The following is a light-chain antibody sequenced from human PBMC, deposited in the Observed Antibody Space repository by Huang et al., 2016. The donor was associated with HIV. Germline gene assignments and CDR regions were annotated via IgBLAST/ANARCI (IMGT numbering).Light chain of an antibody. CDR1: HSINSDY. CDR3: QQYDNSPWP. Sequence: ETVLTQSPGTLSLSPGGRATLSCRPSHSINSDYLAWYQQKSGQAPRLLIYGSSRRAPGIPHRFSGSGSGTDFTLTITRLESEDFAVYYCQQYDNSPWPVGRGTEVET. CDR2: GSS. V-gene: IGKV3-20*01. J-gene: IGKJ1*01.